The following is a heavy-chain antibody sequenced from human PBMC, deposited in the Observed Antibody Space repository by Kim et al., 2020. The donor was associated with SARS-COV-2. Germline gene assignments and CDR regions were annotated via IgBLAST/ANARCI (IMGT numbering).Heavy chain of an antibody. CDR2: ISGNGDST. CDR3: AKVSSWYFYHGMDV. Sequence: GGSLRLSCTASGFTFSSYAMNWVRQAPGKGLEWVSSISGNGDSTYYSDSVKGRCRISRDNSKNIVYLQMSSLRAEDTAVYYCAKVSSWYFYHGMDVWGQGTTVTVSS. CDR1: GFTFSSYA. J-gene: IGHJ6*02. V-gene: IGHV3-23*01. D-gene: IGHD2-2*01.